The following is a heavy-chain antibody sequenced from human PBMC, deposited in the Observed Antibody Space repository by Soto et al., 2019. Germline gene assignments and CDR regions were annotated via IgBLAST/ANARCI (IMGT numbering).Heavy chain of an antibody. D-gene: IGHD5-18*01. V-gene: IGHV4-30-4*01. CDR3: ARAPGYSYGYFDY. Sequence: SETLSLTCTVSGGSISSGDYYWSWIRQPPGKGLEWIGYIYYSGSTYYNPSLKSRVTISVDTSKNQFSLKLSSVTAADTAVYYCARAPGYSYGYFDYWGQGTLVTVSS. CDR2: IYYSGST. J-gene: IGHJ4*02. CDR1: GGSISSGDYY.